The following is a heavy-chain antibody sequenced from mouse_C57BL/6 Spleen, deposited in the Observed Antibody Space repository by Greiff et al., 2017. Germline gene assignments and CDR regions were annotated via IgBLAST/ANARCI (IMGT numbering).Heavy chain of an antibody. CDR2: IDPSDSYT. V-gene: IGHV1-69*01. CDR1: GYTFTSYW. J-gene: IGHJ2*01. Sequence: QVQLQQPGAELVMPGASVKLSCKASGYTFTSYWMHWVKQRPGRGLEWIGEIDPSDSYTNYNQKFKGKSTLTVDKSSSTAYMQRSSLTYEDSAVYYCARGLRYFDYWGQGTTLTVSA. CDR3: ARGLRYFDY.